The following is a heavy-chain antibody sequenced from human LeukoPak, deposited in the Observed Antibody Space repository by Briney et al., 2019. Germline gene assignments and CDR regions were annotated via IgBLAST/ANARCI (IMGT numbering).Heavy chain of an antibody. Sequence: SSVKVSCKASGYTFPSYDIHGLGQATAQGLEWMGWMNPNSGNTRYAQKFQDRVTMTRNTSLSTAYMEPRSLRSEDTAVYYCATQQPDGGWGQGTLVTVSS. CDR2: MNPNSGNT. J-gene: IGHJ4*02. CDR1: GYTFPSYD. D-gene: IGHD6-13*01. CDR3: ATQQPDGG. V-gene: IGHV1-8*01.